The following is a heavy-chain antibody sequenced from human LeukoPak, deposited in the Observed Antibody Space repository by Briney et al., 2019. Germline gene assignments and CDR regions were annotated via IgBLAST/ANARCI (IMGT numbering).Heavy chain of an antibody. J-gene: IGHJ6*02. CDR1: GFTFSSYE. D-gene: IGHD2-2*01. V-gene: IGHV3-48*03. Sequence: GGSLGLSCAASGFTFSSYEMNWVRQAPGKGLEWVSYISSSGSTIYYADSVKGRFTISRDNAKNSLYLQMNSLRAEDTAVYYCARESCSSTSCYSYYYYYYGMDVWGQGTTVTVSS. CDR2: ISSSGSTI. CDR3: ARESCSSTSCYSYYYYYYGMDV.